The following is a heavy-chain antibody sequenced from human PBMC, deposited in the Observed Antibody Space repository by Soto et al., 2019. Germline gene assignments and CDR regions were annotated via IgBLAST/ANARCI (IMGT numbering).Heavy chain of an antibody. V-gene: IGHV3-21*01. D-gene: IGHD1-26*01. CDR1: GFTFSSYS. J-gene: IGHJ4*02. Sequence: PGGSLRLSCAASGFTFSSYSMNWVRQAPGKGLEWVSSISASSSYIYYADSLKGRFTISRDNAKNSLDLQMNSLRVEDTAVYYCARVYSGSYLDYWGQGTLVTVSS. CDR2: ISASSSYI. CDR3: ARVYSGSYLDY.